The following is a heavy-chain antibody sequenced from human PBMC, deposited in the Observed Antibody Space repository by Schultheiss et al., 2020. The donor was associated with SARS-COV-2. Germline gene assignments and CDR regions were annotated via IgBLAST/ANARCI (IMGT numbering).Heavy chain of an antibody. V-gene: IGHV3-11*05. CDR2: ISSSSSYT. CDR3: ARVGDYCSSTSCPFDY. J-gene: IGHJ4*02. CDR1: GFTFNHYD. D-gene: IGHD2-2*01. Sequence: GESLKISCAASGFTFNHYDMTWVRQAPGKGLEWVSYISSSSSYTNYADSVKGRFTISRDNSKNTLYLQMNSLRAEDTAVYYCARVGDYCSSTSCPFDYWGQGTLVTVSS.